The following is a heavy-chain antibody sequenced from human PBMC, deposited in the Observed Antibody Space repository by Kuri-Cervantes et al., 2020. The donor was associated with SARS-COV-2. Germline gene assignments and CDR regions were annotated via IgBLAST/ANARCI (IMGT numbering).Heavy chain of an antibody. CDR3: AREKLYSGSHIDY. D-gene: IGHD1-26*01. CDR1: GFTFSHYG. CDR2: ISFDGSNK. V-gene: IGHV3-30-3*01. Sequence: GGSLRLSCAASGFTFSHYGVHWVRQAPGKGLEWVAVISFDGSNKYYGDSVKGRFTISRDNSKNMLYLQMDSLRADDTAAYYCAREKLYSGSHIDYWGQGTLVTVSS. J-gene: IGHJ4*02.